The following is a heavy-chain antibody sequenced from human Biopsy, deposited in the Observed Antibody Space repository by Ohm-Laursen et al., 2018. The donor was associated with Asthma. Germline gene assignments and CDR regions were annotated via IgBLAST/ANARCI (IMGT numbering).Heavy chain of an antibody. Sequence: SLRLSCAAFGFSFSNFAIHWVRQAPGKGLEWVGVISKGASTQDYADSVKGRFTMARDNSKNTLDLQMNSLREEDTAVYYCVRDGTDDAFDIWGQGAVVSVSS. V-gene: IGHV3-30*01. D-gene: IGHD1-1*01. CDR1: GFSFSNFA. J-gene: IGHJ3*02. CDR3: VRDGTDDAFDI. CDR2: ISKGASTQ.